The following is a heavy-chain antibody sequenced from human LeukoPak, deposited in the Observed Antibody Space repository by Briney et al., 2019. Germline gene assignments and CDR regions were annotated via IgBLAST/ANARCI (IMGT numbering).Heavy chain of an antibody. Sequence: GGSLRLSCAASGVTFSSYWMSCVRQTPGGGLEWVANIKQDGSEKYYVVCVKGRFTIYRDNAKKSLYLQMNSLRAEDTAVYYCATNMRVAVAGTWNYWGQGTLVTVSS. D-gene: IGHD6-19*01. J-gene: IGHJ4*02. CDR1: GVTFSSYW. V-gene: IGHV3-7*01. CDR3: ATNMRVAVAGTWNY. CDR2: IKQDGSEK.